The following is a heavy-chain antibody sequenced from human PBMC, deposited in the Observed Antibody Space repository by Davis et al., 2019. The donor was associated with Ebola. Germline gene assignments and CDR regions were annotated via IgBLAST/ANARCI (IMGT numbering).Heavy chain of an antibody. CDR3: TPDIVVVVAALGGGMDV. D-gene: IGHD2-15*01. J-gene: IGHJ6*04. CDR2: IRSKAYGGTT. V-gene: IGHV3-49*03. CDR1: GFTFSTYS. Sequence: GESLKISCAASGFTFSTYSMNWIRQAPGKGLEWVGFIRSKAYGGTTEYAASVKGRFTISRDDSKSIAYLQMNSLKTEDTAVYYCTPDIVVVVAALGGGMDVWGKGTTVTVSS.